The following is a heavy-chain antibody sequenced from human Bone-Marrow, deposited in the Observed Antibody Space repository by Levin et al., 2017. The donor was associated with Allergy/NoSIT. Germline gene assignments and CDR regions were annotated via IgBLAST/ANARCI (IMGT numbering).Heavy chain of an antibody. V-gene: IGHV1-69*13. D-gene: IGHD2-8*02. CDR2: IIPIFGTA. CDR1: GGTFSSYA. J-gene: IGHJ6*03. Sequence: AASVKVSCKASGGTFSSYAISWVRQAPGQGLEWMGGIIPIFGTANYAQKFQGRVTITADESTSTAYMEVSSLRSEDTAVYYCARGLCTGGVCYIPVDYYYYMDVWGKGTTVTVSS. CDR3: ARGLCTGGVCYIPVDYYYYMDV.